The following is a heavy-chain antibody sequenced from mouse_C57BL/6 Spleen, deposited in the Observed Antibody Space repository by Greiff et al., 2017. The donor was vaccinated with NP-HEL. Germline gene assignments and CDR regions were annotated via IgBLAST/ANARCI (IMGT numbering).Heavy chain of an antibody. CDR1: GYTFTDYY. V-gene: IGHV1-19*01. Sequence: EVQLQQSGPVLVKPGASVKMSCKASGYTFTDYYMNWVKQSHGKSLEWIGVINPYNGGTSYNQKFKGKATLTVDKSSSTAYMELNSLTSEDSAVYYCARGMITVPYAMDYWGQGTSVTVSS. CDR3: ARGMITVPYAMDY. D-gene: IGHD2-4*01. J-gene: IGHJ4*01. CDR2: INPYNGGT.